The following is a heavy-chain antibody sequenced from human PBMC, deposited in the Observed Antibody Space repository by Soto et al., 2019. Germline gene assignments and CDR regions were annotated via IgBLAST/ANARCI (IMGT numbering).Heavy chain of an antibody. CDR2: INPYSGGK. CDR3: ARDGAYSDSYYYGMDV. D-gene: IGHD6-13*01. J-gene: IGHJ6*02. V-gene: IGHV1-2*04. Sequence: ASVKVSCKASGYTFSDYYIHWVRQAPGQGLEWMGWINPYSGGKNYAQKFQGWVTMTRDTSISTAYMELNRLRSDDTAVYYCARDGAYSDSYYYGMDVWGQGTTVTVSS. CDR1: GYTFSDYY.